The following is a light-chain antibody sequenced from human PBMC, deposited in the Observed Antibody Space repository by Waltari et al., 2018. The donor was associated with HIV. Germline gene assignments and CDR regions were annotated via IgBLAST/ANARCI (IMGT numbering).Light chain of an antibody. Sequence: IVLTQSPGTLSFSPGERVTLSCRASLSVTNSHLAWYQQRPGQAPRLVIYGASSRATGIPDRFSGSGSGTEFTLTISRLEPEDFAVYYCHQYGASPRTFGQGTKLEIK. CDR3: HQYGASPRT. V-gene: IGKV3-20*01. J-gene: IGKJ2*01. CDR2: GAS. CDR1: LSVTNSH.